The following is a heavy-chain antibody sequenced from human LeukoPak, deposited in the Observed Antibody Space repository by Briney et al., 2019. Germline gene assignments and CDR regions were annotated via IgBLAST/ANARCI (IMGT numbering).Heavy chain of an antibody. CDR1: SFTFSRST. J-gene: IGHJ4*02. CDR3: AREYNSPNRFDY. V-gene: IGHV3-21*01. D-gene: IGHD1-20*01. Sequence: GGSLRLSCAASSFTFSRSTMNWVRQAPGKGLEWVSSISSSSSYINYADSVKGRFTISRDNAKNSLHLQMNSLRAEDTAVYYCAREYNSPNRFDYWGQGTLVTVSS. CDR2: ISSSSSYI.